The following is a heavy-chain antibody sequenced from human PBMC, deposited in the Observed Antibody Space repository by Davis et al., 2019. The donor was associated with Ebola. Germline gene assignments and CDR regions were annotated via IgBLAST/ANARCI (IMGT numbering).Heavy chain of an antibody. CDR1: GFTFSSYG. V-gene: IGHV3-30*02. Sequence: GESLKISCAASGFTFSSYGMHWVRQAPGKGLEWVAFIRYDGSNKYYADSVKGRFTISRDNSKNTLYLQMNSLRAEDTAVYYCAKDRFSMIVVVITTIFDYWGQGTLVTVSS. J-gene: IGHJ4*02. D-gene: IGHD3-22*01. CDR3: AKDRFSMIVVVITTIFDY. CDR2: IRYDGSNK.